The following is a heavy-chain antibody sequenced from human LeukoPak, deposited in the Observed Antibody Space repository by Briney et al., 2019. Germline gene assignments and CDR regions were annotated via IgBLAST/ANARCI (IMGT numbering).Heavy chain of an antibody. CDR3: AKRGVVIRVILVGFHKEAYYFDS. D-gene: IGHD3-22*01. J-gene: IGHJ4*02. CDR2: VSGSGGST. Sequence: GGSLRLSCVVSGITLANYGMSWVRQAPGKGLEWVAGVSGSGGSTNYADSVKGRFTISRDNPKNTLYLQMNSLRAEDTAVYFCAKRGVVIRVILVGFHKEAYYFDSWGQGALVTVSS. V-gene: IGHV3-23*01. CDR1: GITLANYG.